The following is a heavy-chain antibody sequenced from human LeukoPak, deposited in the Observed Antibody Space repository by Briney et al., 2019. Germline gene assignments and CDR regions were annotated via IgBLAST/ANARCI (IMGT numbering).Heavy chain of an antibody. V-gene: IGHV3-21*01. CDR3: ARDWSGSYSMGYFDY. J-gene: IGHJ4*02. CDR2: ISSSSSYI. CDR1: GFTFSSYS. Sequence: PGGSLRLSCAASGFTFSSYSMNWVRQAPGKGLEWVSSISSSSSYIYYADSVKGRFTISRDNAKNSLYLQMNSLRAEDTAVYYCARDWSGSYSMGYFDYWGQGTLVTVSS. D-gene: IGHD1-26*01.